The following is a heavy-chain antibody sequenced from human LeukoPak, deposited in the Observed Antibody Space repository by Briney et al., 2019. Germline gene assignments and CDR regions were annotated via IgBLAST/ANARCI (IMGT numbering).Heavy chain of an antibody. CDR3: ARVHYYGSGSHADFDY. V-gene: IGHV1-2*02. CDR2: INPNSGGT. J-gene: IGHJ4*02. D-gene: IGHD3-10*01. Sequence: GASVKVSCKASGYTFTGYYMHWVRQAPGQGLEWMGWINPNSGGTNYAQKFQGRVTMTRDTSISTAYMELSRLRSDDTAVYYCARVHYYGSGSHADFDYWGQGTLVTVSS. CDR1: GYTFTGYY.